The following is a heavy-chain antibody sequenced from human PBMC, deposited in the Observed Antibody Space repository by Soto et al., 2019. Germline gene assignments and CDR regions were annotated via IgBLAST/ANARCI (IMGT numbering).Heavy chain of an antibody. D-gene: IGHD6-13*01. Sequence: CVRQAPGKGLEWVSAISGSGGSTYYADSVKGRFTISRDNSKTTLYPPMNRLRAEDTAVYYSAKVLGAVSSLGKDVWGQGLTVT. CDR2: ISGSGGST. CDR3: AKVLGAVSSLGKDV. V-gene: IGHV3-23*01. J-gene: IGHJ6*02.